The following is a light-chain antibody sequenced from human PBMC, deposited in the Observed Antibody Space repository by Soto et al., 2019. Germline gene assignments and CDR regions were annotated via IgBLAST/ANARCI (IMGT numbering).Light chain of an antibody. J-gene: IGKJ2*01. CDR2: GTS. V-gene: IGKV3-15*01. CDR1: QSVGRN. CDR3: QQDNKWPYT. Sequence: EIVMTQSPVALSVSPGESAALSCRASQSVGRNFAWYQQRPGQAPRVLIYGTSTRATGVPARFSGSGSGTDFTLTISSLQSEDFAVYYCQQDNKWPYTFGQGNRLEIK.